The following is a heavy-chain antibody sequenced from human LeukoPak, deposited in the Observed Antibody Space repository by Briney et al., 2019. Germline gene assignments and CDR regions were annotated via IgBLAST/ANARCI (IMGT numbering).Heavy chain of an antibody. CDR1: GFTFSSYA. D-gene: IGHD3-22*01. CDR3: AKLDSSGWVRDAFDI. CDR2: ISGSGGST. J-gene: IGHJ3*02. V-gene: IGHV3-23*01. Sequence: GGSLRLSCAASGFTFSSYAMSWVRQAPGKGLEWVSAISGSGGSTYYADSVKGRFTISRDNSKNTLYLQMNSLRAEDTAVYYYAKLDSSGWVRDAFDIWGQGTMVTVSS.